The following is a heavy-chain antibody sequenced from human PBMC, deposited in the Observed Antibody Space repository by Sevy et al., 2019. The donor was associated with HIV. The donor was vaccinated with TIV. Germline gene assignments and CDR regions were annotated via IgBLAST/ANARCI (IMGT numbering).Heavy chain of an antibody. V-gene: IGHV3-48*03. CDR3: ARGPHYYYDSTSFLEY. D-gene: IGHD3-22*01. CDR1: GFTFTSYE. Sequence: GGSLRLSCTASGFTFTSYEMNWVRQAPGKGLEWVSYIISSAKSIYYADSVKGRFTVSRDNAKNSLFLQMNSLRAEDTAIYYCARGPHYYYDSTSFLEYWGKGTLVTVSS. J-gene: IGHJ4*02. CDR2: IISSAKSI.